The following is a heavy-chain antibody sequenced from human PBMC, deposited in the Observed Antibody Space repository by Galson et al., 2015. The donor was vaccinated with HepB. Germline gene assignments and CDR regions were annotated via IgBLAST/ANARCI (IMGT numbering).Heavy chain of an antibody. CDR3: ARDYDFWSGYHWFDP. D-gene: IGHD3-3*01. V-gene: IGHV4-30-4*01. CDR1: GGSISSGDYY. Sequence: TLSLTCTVSGGSISSGDYYWSWIRQPPGKGLEWIGYIYYSGSTYYNPSLKSRVTISVDTSKNQFSLKLSSVTAADTAVYYCARDYDFWSGYHWFDPWGQGTLVTVSS. J-gene: IGHJ5*02. CDR2: IYYSGST.